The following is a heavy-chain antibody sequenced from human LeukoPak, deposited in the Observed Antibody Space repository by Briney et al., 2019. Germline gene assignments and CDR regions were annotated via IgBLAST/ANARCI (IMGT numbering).Heavy chain of an antibody. J-gene: IGHJ4*02. CDR2: ISSSSSYI. Sequence: GGSLRLSCAASGFTFSSYAMNWVRQAPGKGLEWVSSISSSSSYIYYADSVKGRFTISRDNAKNSLYLQMNSLRAEDTAVYYCARGQRPDIVVIPAAYWGQGTLVTVSS. V-gene: IGHV3-21*01. CDR3: ARGQRPDIVVIPAAY. D-gene: IGHD2-2*01. CDR1: GFTFSSYA.